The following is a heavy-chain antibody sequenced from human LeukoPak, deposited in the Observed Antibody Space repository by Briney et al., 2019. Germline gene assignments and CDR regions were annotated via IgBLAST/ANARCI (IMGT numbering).Heavy chain of an antibody. D-gene: IGHD3-3*01. CDR1: GYTFTSYY. Sequence: ASVKVSCKASGYTFTSYYMHWVRQAPGQGLEWMGIINPSGGSTSFAQKFQGRVTMTRDTSTSTVYMELSSLRSEDTAVYYCARDRGYYDFWSGGNWFDPWGQGTLVTVSS. V-gene: IGHV1-46*01. CDR2: INPSGGST. J-gene: IGHJ5*02. CDR3: ARDRGYYDFWSGGNWFDP.